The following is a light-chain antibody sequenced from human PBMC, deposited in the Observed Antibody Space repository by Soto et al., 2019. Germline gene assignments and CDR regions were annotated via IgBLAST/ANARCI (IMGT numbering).Light chain of an antibody. Sequence: QSVLTQPPSASGTPGQRVTISCSGTSSHIGSNTVNWYQQLPGTAPKLLIYSNNHRPSGVPDRFSGSKSGTAASLAISGLQYEDEADYYCASWDDILNGWVFGGGTKLTVL. V-gene: IGLV1-44*01. J-gene: IGLJ3*02. CDR1: SSHIGSNT. CDR3: ASWDDILNGWV. CDR2: SNN.